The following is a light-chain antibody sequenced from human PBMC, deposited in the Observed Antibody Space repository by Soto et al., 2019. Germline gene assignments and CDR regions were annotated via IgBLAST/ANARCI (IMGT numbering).Light chain of an antibody. V-gene: IGKV3-20*01. CDR1: QSVSSY. Sequence: EIVLTQSPGTLSLSPGERATLSCRASQSVSSYFAWYQQKPGQAPSLLIYGASSRPTGIPDRFSGSGSGTDFSLSISRREPEDCDVSYCQQYGGSPRTCGQGTKVEIK. CDR3: QQYGGSPRT. J-gene: IGKJ2*01. CDR2: GAS.